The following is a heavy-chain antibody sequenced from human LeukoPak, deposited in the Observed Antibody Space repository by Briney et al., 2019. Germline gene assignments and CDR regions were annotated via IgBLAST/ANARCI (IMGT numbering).Heavy chain of an antibody. J-gene: IGHJ4*02. D-gene: IGHD6-13*01. Sequence: ASVKVSCTASGYTFTGYYMHWVRPAPGQGLEWMGWINPNSGGTNYAQKFQGRVTMTRDTSISTAYMELSRLRSDDTAVYYCARVLSAAGSGGDNWGQGTLVTVSS. CDR3: ARVLSAAGSGGDN. CDR2: INPNSGGT. V-gene: IGHV1-2*02. CDR1: GYTFTGYY.